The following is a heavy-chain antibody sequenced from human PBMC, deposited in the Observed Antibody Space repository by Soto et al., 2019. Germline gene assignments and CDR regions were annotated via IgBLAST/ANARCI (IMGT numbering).Heavy chain of an antibody. D-gene: IGHD2-21*01. CDR3: AKEYCGGHCSSDYFDY. CDR1: GFTFSNYG. Sequence: QVQLVESGGGVVQPGRSLRLSCAASGFTFSNYGIHWVRQAPGNGLEWVAVISRDGSVTYYADSVKGRFTISRDNSKNTLYLQVNNLRPEDTAVYYCAKEYCGGHCSSDYFDYWGQGTLVTVSS. V-gene: IGHV3-30*18. J-gene: IGHJ4*02. CDR2: ISRDGSVT.